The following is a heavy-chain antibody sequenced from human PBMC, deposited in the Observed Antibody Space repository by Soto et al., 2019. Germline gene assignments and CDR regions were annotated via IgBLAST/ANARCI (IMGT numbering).Heavy chain of an antibody. Sequence: PSETLSVTCTVSGGSISSGGYYWSWIRQHPGKGLEWNGYIYYSGSTYYNPSLKSRVTISVDTSKNQFSLKLSSVTAADTAVYYCARDDRTGGYCSSISCLNLFDPWGQGTLVTVSS. V-gene: IGHV4-31*03. CDR2: IYYSGST. J-gene: IGHJ5*02. CDR3: ARDDRTGGYCSSISCLNLFDP. D-gene: IGHD2-2*01. CDR1: GGSISSGGYY.